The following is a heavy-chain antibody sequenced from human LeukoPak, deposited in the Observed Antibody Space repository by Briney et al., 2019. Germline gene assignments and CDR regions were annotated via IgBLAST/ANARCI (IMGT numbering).Heavy chain of an antibody. J-gene: IGHJ4*02. V-gene: IGHV3-21*01. CDR2: ISGSSSYI. CDR3: ARDLSGVTGYTYGRGIDY. CDR1: GFSFSDYT. Sequence: GGSLRLSCAASGFSFSDYTMNWVRQAPGKGLEWVSSISGSSSYIYFADSVKGRFTISRDNAKHSLDLQMNSLRAEDTAVYYCARDLSGVTGYTYGRGIDYWGQGTLVTVSS. D-gene: IGHD5-18*01.